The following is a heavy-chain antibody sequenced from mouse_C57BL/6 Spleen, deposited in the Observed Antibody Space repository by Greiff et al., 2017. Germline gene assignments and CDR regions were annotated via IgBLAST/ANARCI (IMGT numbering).Heavy chain of an antibody. V-gene: IGHV5-9-1*02. CDR2: ISSGGDYI. J-gene: IGHJ4*01. D-gene: IGHD1-1*01. Sequence: DVKLQESGEGLVKPGGSLKISCAASGFTFSSYAMSWVRQTPEKRLEWVAYISSGGDYIYYADTVKGRFTISRDNARNTLYLQMSSLKSEDTAMYYCTRDYYGSSSSMYYWGQGTSVTVSS. CDR1: GFTFSSYA. CDR3: TRDYYGSSSSMYY.